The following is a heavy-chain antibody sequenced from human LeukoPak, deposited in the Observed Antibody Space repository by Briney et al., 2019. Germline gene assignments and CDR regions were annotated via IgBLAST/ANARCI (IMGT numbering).Heavy chain of an antibody. D-gene: IGHD6-19*01. V-gene: IGHV3-53*01. CDR1: GFTVSSNY. CDR3: ARGLSSGWPDY. CDR2: IDGGTRT. J-gene: IGHJ4*02. Sequence: GSLRLSCAASGFTVSSNYMNWVRQAPGRGLEWVSVIDGGTRTYYTDSAKGRFTISRDNSKNTLYLQMNSLRVEDTAVYYCARGLSSGWPDYWGQGTLVTASS.